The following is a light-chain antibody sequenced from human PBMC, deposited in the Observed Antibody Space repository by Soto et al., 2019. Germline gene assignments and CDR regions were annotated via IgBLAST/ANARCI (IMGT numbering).Light chain of an antibody. J-gene: IGLJ7*01. V-gene: IGLV2-23*01. CDR2: EAD. CDR3: SSYAGDSALI. Sequence: QSALTQPASVSGSPGQSISISCTGSRSDVGSDNFVSWYQLFPGKAPKLIIYEADKRPSGVSSRFSGAKSGFTASLTISGLQAEDEADYFCSSYAGDSALIFGGGTQLTVL. CDR1: RSDVGSDNF.